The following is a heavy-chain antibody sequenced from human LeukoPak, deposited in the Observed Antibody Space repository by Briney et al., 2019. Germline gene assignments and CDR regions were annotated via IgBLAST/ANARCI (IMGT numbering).Heavy chain of an antibody. V-gene: IGHV4-34*01. CDR1: GGSFSGYY. Sequence: SETLSLTCAVYGGSFSGYYWSWIRQPPGTGLEWIGEINHSGSTNYNPSLKSRVTISVDTSKNQFSLKLSSVTAADTAVYYCARLGLWFGELGYGYWGQGTLVTVSS. CDR3: ARLGLWFGELGYGY. D-gene: IGHD3-10*01. CDR2: INHSGST. J-gene: IGHJ4*02.